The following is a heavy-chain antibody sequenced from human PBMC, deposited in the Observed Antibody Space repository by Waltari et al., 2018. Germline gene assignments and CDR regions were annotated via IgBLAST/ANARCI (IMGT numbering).Heavy chain of an antibody. CDR3: AKGYYDFWSGLPS. Sequence: EVQLVESVGGLVQPGRSLRLSCAASGFTFDDYAMHWVRQAPGKGLEWVSGISWNRGSIGYADSVRGRFTISRDNAKNSLYLQMNSLRAEDMDLYYCAKGYYDFWSGLPSWGQGTLVTVSS. J-gene: IGHJ5*02. CDR1: GFTFDDYA. CDR2: ISWNRGSI. D-gene: IGHD3-3*01. V-gene: IGHV3-9*03.